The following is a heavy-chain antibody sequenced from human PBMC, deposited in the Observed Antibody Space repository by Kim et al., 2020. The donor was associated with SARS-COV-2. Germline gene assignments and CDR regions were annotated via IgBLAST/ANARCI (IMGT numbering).Heavy chain of an antibody. CDR1: GYSISSGYY. D-gene: IGHD3-22*01. CDR3: ARDTHYDGVDY. Sequence: SETLSLTCTVSGYSISSGYYWGWIRQPPGKGLEWIGSIYHSGSTYYNPSLKSRVTISVDTSKNQFSLKLSSVTAADTAVYYCARDTHYDGVDYWGQGTL. CDR2: IYHSGST. J-gene: IGHJ4*02. V-gene: IGHV4-38-2*02.